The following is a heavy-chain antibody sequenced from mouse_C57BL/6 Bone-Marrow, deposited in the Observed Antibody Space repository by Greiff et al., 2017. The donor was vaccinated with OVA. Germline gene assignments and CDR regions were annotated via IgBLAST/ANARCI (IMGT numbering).Heavy chain of an antibody. CDR3: ARDRYYGSSRYFDV. CDR1: GFTFSDYY. D-gene: IGHD1-1*01. CDR2: INYDGSST. Sequence: EVQLVESEGGLVQPGSSMKLSCTASGFTFSDYYMAWVRQVPEKGLEWVANINYDGSSTYYLDSLKSRFIISRDNAKNILYLQMSSLKSEDTATYYCARDRYYGSSRYFDVWGTGTTVTVSS. J-gene: IGHJ1*03. V-gene: IGHV5-16*01.